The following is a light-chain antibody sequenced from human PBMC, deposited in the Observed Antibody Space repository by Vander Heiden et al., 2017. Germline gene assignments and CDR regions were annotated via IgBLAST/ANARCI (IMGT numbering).Light chain of an antibody. V-gene: IGKV1-8*01. CDR1: QGISSY. J-gene: IGKJ3*01. Sequence: AIRITQSPSSLSASTGDRVTITCRASQGISSYLAWYQQKPGKAPKLLIYAASTLQSGVPSWFSGSGSGTDFTLTISCLQSEDFATYYCQHDDCSPFTFGHGTKVDIK. CDR2: AAS. CDR3: QHDDCSPFT.